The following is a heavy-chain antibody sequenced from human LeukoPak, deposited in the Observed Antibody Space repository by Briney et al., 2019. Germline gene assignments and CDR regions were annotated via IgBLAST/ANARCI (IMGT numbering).Heavy chain of an antibody. V-gene: IGHV3-73*01. Sequence: GGSLKLSCAASRFTFSGSAMHWVRQASGKGLEWVGRIRSKANSYATAYAASVKGRFTISRDDSKNTAYLQMNSLKTEDTAVYYCTRDCGGDCYDNYWGQGTLVTVSS. CDR3: TRDCGGDCYDNY. D-gene: IGHD2-21*02. J-gene: IGHJ4*02. CDR1: RFTFSGSA. CDR2: IRSKANSYAT.